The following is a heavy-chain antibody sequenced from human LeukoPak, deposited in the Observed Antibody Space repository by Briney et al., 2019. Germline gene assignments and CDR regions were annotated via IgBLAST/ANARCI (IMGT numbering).Heavy chain of an antibody. D-gene: IGHD3-22*01. CDR2: ISAYNGNT. Sequence: ASVKVSCKASGYIFISYGISWVRQAPGQGLEWMGWISAYNGNTKYAQKLQGRVTMTTDTSTSTAYMELRSMRSDDTAVYYCARDVRGIVGMDYFDYWGQGTLVTVSS. V-gene: IGHV1-18*01. CDR3: ARDVRGIVGMDYFDY. CDR1: GYIFISYG. J-gene: IGHJ4*02.